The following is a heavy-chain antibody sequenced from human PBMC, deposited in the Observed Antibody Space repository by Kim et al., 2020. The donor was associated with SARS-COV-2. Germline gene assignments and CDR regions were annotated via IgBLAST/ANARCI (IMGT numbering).Heavy chain of an antibody. CDR2: YGGTT. J-gene: IGHJ4*02. D-gene: IGHD1-26*01. CDR3: ATLRGDY. Sequence: YGGTTEYAASVKARFTISRDDSKSMAYLQMNSLQIEDTAVYYCATLRGDYWGQGTLVTVSS. V-gene: IGHV3-49*02.